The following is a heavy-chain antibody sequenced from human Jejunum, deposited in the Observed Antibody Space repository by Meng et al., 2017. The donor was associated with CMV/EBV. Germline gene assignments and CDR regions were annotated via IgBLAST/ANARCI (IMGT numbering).Heavy chain of an antibody. CDR3: ARQTVVAGSYYGMDV. D-gene: IGHD2-2*01. CDR2: IYSGGTA. Sequence: SGVTVSSNSLSWVRQAPGKGLEWVSIIYSGGTAYYADSVKGRFTISRDNSKNALSLQMSSLRAEDTAVYYCARQTVVAGSYYGMDVWGQGTTVTVSS. V-gene: IGHV3-66*02. J-gene: IGHJ6*02. CDR1: GVTVSSNS.